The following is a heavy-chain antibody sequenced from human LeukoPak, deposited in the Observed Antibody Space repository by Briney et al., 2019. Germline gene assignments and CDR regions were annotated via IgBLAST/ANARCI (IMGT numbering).Heavy chain of an antibody. Sequence: GASVKVSCKAFGYTFTSNYVLWVRQAPGQGLEWVGWIDPNNGATYYAQHFQGRVTMTRDTSLTTAYMQLDSLTSDDTAVYYCARDLKDDGFGAEGSLDFWGQGTRVTVSS. J-gene: IGHJ4*02. CDR2: IDPNNGAT. CDR3: ARDLKDDGFGAEGSLDF. D-gene: IGHD3-10*01. V-gene: IGHV1-2*02. CDR1: GYTFTSNY.